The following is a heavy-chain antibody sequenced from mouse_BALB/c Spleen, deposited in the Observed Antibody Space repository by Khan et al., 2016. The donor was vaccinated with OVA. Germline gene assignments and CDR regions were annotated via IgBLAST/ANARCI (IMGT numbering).Heavy chain of an antibody. CDR2: VSTGGGYN. D-gene: IGHD1-1*01. CDR3: TRLAYYYDSEGFAY. J-gene: IGHJ3*01. Sequence: DVKLVESGGDLVKPGGSLKLSCAASGFTFSTYGMSWVRQTPDKRLEWVATVSTGGGYNYYPDSVKGRFTISRENAKNTLYLQMSGSKSEDPAMFYCTRLAYYYDSEGFAYWGQGTLVTVSA. CDR1: GFTFSTYG. V-gene: IGHV5-6*02.